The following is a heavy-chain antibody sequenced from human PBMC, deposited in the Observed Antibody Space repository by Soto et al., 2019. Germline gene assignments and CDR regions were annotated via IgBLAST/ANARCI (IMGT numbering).Heavy chain of an antibody. J-gene: IGHJ4*02. D-gene: IGHD3-22*01. Sequence: QVQLQESGPGLVKPSQTLSLTCTVSGGSISSGDYYWSWIRQPPGKGLEWSGYIYYSGTTYYNPSLKSRVTISVDPSKNQFSLKLSSVTAADTAVYYCARVLVVITQADYWGQGTLVTVSS. CDR2: IYYSGTT. V-gene: IGHV4-30-4*01. CDR3: ARVLVVITQADY. CDR1: GGSISSGDYY.